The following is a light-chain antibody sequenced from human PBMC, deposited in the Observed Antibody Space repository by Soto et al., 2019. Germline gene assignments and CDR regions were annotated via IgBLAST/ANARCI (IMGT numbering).Light chain of an antibody. CDR1: QSVSSN. CDR3: QQYNDWWT. Sequence: EIVMTQSPATLSVSPGERATLSCRASQSVSSNLAWYQQKPGQPPRLLIYGASTRATGVPGRFSGSGSGTEFTLTISSLQSEDFAVYYCQQYNDWWTFGQGTRLEI. V-gene: IGKV3-15*01. J-gene: IGKJ5*01. CDR2: GAS.